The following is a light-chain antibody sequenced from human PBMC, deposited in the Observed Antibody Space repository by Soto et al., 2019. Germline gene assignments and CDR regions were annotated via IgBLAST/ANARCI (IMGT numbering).Light chain of an antibody. CDR3: QQYNNWPLT. J-gene: IGKJ4*01. CDR2: GAS. V-gene: IGKV3D-15*01. Sequence: EIVMTQSPATLSVPPGERATLSCRASQSVTSNLAWYQQKPGQAPRLLIYGASTRATGIPARFSGSGSGTEFNLTISSLQSEDFANYYCQQYNNWPLTFGGGIKVEIK. CDR1: QSVTSN.